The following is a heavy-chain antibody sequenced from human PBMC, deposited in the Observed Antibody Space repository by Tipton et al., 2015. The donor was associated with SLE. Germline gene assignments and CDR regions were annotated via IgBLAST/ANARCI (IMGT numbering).Heavy chain of an antibody. J-gene: IGHJ4*02. V-gene: IGHV4-38-2*01. Sequence: TLSLTCDVSGYSISSGYYWGWIRQPPGMGLEWIGTIYYSGSTYYNPSLKSRVTISVDTSKNQLSLKLTSVTAADTAVYYCARAQESSDWFPSIIDYWGQGTLVTVSS. CDR2: IYYSGST. CDR1: GYSISSGYY. D-gene: IGHD6-19*01. CDR3: ARAQESSDWFPSIIDY.